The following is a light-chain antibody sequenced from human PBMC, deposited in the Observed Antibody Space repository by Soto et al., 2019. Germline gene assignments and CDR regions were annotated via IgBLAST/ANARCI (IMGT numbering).Light chain of an antibody. CDR2: DNN. V-gene: IGLV1-51*01. J-gene: IGLJ3*02. Sequence: QSVLTQPPSVSAAPGQTVTISCSGSSSNIGKNYVSWYQQLPGTAPRLLIYDNNKRPSGIPARFSGSRSGTSATLGITGLQTGDEADYYCGTWDGSLSVAVFGGGTKLTVL. CDR1: SSNIGKNY. CDR3: GTWDGSLSVAV.